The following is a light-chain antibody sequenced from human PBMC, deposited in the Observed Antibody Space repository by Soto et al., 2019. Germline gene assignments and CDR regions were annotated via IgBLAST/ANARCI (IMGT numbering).Light chain of an antibody. Sequence: EIVLPQSPGTLSLSPGEIATLSCRASQSVSSSYLAWYQQKPGQAPRLLIYGASSRATGIPDRFSGSGSGTDFTLTISRLEPEDFAVYYCQQYGSSRWTFGQGTKVEIK. CDR3: QQYGSSRWT. CDR1: QSVSSSY. V-gene: IGKV3-20*01. CDR2: GAS. J-gene: IGKJ1*01.